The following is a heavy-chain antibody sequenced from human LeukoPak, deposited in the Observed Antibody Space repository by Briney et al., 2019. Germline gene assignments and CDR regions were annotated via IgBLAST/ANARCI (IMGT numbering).Heavy chain of an antibody. D-gene: IGHD6-19*01. J-gene: IGHJ4*02. CDR1: GGSISSYY. Sequence: SETLSLSCTVSGGSISSYYWSWIRQPPGKGLEWIGYIYYSGSTKYNPSLKSRVTISVDTSKNQFSLNLSFVTAADTAVYYCAGIYTSGWFEIDNWGQGTLVTVSS. CDR3: AGIYTSGWFEIDN. V-gene: IGHV4-59*08. CDR2: IYYSGST.